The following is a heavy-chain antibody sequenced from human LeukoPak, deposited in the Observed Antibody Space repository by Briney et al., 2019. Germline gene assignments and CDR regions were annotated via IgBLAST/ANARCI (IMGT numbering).Heavy chain of an antibody. Sequence: SETLSLTCAVYGGSFSSYYWGWIRQPPGKGLEWIGSIYYSGSTYYDPSLKSRVTISVDTSKNQFSLKLSSVTAADTAVYYCARLTRDVYYYDSSGYYYLYFDYWGQGTLVTVSS. J-gene: IGHJ4*02. V-gene: IGHV4-39*01. CDR1: GGSFSSYY. CDR3: ARLTRDVYYYDSSGYYYLYFDY. CDR2: IYYSGST. D-gene: IGHD3-22*01.